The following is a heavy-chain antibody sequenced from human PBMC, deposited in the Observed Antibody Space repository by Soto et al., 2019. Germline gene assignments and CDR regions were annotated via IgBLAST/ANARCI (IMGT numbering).Heavy chain of an antibody. Sequence: GGSLRLSCAASGFNFYNYAMTWVRQAPGKGLEWVSGISGDGTRTYYGDSVKGRFTISRDNSKNTVFLQLNSLRAEDTALSYCVKDLRPNSGWFGPWGQGTRVAVSS. CDR1: GFNFYNYA. J-gene: IGHJ5*02. D-gene: IGHD3-3*01. V-gene: IGHV3-23*01. CDR2: ISGDGTRT. CDR3: VKDLRPNSGWFGP.